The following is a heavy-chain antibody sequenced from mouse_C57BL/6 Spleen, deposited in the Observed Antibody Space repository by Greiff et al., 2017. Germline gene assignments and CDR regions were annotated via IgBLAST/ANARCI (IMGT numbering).Heavy chain of an antibody. Sequence: QVQLQQPGAELVKPGASVKLSCKASGYTFTSYWMHWVKQRPGQGLEWIGMIHPNSGSTNYNEKFKSKATLTVDKSSSTAYMQLSSRTSEDSAVYYCGRGRNSGAMDYWGQGTSVTVSS. J-gene: IGHJ4*01. V-gene: IGHV1-64*01. CDR2: IHPNSGST. CDR3: GRGRNSGAMDY. CDR1: GYTFTSYW.